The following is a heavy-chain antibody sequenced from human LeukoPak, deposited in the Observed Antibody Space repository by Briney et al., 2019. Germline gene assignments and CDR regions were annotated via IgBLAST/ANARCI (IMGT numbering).Heavy chain of an antibody. CDR2: ISGSGGST. Sequence: GGSLRLSCAASGFTFSSYAMSWVRQAPGKGLEWVSAISGSGGSTYYADSVKGRFTISRDNSKSTLYLQMDSLRAEDTTVYYCTKDSATETTHYYYGMDVWGQGTTVTVSS. CDR1: GFTFSSYA. J-gene: IGHJ6*02. CDR3: TKDSATETTHYYYGMDV. V-gene: IGHV3-23*01. D-gene: IGHD4-17*01.